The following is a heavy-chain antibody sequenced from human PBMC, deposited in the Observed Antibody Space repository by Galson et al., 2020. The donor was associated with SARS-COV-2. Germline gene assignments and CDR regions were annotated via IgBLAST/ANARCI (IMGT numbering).Heavy chain of an antibody. J-gene: IGHJ5*02. Sequence: SQTLSLTCAVYGGSFSGYYWSWIRQPPGKGLEWIGEINHSGSTNYNPSLKSRVTISVDTSKNQFSLKLSSVTAADTAVYYCARGREVWSTGRPGYWFDPWGQGTLVTVSS. CDR2: INHSGST. D-gene: IGHD1-1*01. CDR1: GGSFSGYY. CDR3: ARGREVWSTGRPGYWFDP. V-gene: IGHV4-34*01.